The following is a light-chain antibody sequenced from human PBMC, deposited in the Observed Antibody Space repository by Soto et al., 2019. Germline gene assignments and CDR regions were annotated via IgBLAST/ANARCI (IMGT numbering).Light chain of an antibody. J-gene: IGKJ3*01. CDR1: QAIRYD. CDR2: ATF. V-gene: IGKV1-17*01. CDR3: QQYNSYSGT. Sequence: DIQMTRSPSSLSASVGDRVTITCRASQAIRYDLGWYQQKPGTAPKRLIYATFTLQSGVPSRFSGSGSGTEFTLTISSLQPDDFATYYCQQYNSYSGTFGPGTKVDI.